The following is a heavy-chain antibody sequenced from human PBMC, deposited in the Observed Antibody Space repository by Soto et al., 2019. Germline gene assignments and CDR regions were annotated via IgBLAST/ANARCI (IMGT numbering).Heavy chain of an antibody. CDR3: ARAGGPMIAAAGTWFDP. CDR2: IYYSGST. D-gene: IGHD6-13*01. J-gene: IGHJ5*02. V-gene: IGHV4-30-4*01. CDR1: GGSISSGDYY. Sequence: QVQLQESGPGLVKPSQTLSLTCTVSGGSISSGDYYWSWIRQPPGKGLEWIGYIYYSGSTYYNPSLKSRVTISVDTSKNQFSLKLSSVTAADTAVYYCARAGGPMIAAAGTWFDPWGQGTLVTVSS.